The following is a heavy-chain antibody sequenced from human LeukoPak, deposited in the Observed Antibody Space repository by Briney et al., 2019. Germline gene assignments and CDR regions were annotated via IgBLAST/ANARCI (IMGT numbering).Heavy chain of an antibody. J-gene: IGHJ4*02. CDR2: IIPIFGTA. D-gene: IGHD6-13*01. CDR3: ARVSAAGFDY. V-gene: IGHV1-69*01. CDR1: GGTFTIYA. Sequence: SVRVSCKASGGTFTIYAISGVRQAPGEGGEWMGGIIPIFGTANYAQKLQGRVTITADESTSTAYMELSSLRSEATAVYYCARVSAAGFDYWGQGTLVTVSS.